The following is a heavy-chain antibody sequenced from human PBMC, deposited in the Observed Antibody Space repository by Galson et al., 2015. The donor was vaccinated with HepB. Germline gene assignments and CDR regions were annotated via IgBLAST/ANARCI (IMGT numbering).Heavy chain of an antibody. CDR2: IYNGGST. Sequence: SLRLSCAGSGFTVIGNYMSWVRQAPGKGLEWVSIIYNGGSTYYADSVKGRFTISRDNSKNTLYLQMNNLRADDTAVYYCASYSSGWDSDAFDIWGQGTMV. J-gene: IGHJ3*02. CDR3: ASYSSGWDSDAFDI. D-gene: IGHD6-19*01. CDR1: GFTVIGNY. V-gene: IGHV3-66*01.